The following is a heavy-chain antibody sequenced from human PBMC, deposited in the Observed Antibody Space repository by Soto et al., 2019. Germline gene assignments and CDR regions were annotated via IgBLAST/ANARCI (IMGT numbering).Heavy chain of an antibody. Sequence: GASVKVSCNASGYTFTGYYMHWVRQAPGQGLEWMGWINPNSGGTNYAQKFQGWVTMTRDTSISTAYMELSRLRSDDTAVYYCARDFQTGTTSSYYYGMDVWGQGTTVTVSS. CDR1: GYTFTGYY. J-gene: IGHJ6*02. V-gene: IGHV1-2*04. D-gene: IGHD1-7*01. CDR2: INPNSGGT. CDR3: ARDFQTGTTSSYYYGMDV.